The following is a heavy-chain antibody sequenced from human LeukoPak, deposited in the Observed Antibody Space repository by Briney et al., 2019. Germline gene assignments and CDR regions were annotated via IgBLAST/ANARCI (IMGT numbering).Heavy chain of an antibody. CDR1: GGSISSGGYY. CDR2: IYYSGST. V-gene: IGHV4-31*03. Sequence: SETLSLTCTVSGGSISSGGYYWSWIRQHPGKGLEWIGYIYYSGSTYYNPSLKSRVTISVDTSKNQFSLKLSSVTAADTAVYYCASAVRGVYYFDYWGQGTLVTVSS. J-gene: IGHJ4*02. CDR3: ASAVRGVYYFDY. D-gene: IGHD3-10*01.